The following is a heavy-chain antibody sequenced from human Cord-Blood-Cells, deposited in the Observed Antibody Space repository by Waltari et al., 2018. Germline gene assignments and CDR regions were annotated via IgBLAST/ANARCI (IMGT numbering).Heavy chain of an antibody. D-gene: IGHD6-13*01. CDR1: GYPFTDYY. V-gene: IGHV1-69-2*01. Sequence: EVQLVQSGAEVKKPGATVKISCKVSGYPFTDYYINWVQQAPGQGLEWMGLVDPEDGETIYAGKFQGRVTITAETSTDTAYMELSSLRSEDTAVYYCATVPIAAAGSRDYWYFDLWGRGTLVTVSS. CDR3: ATVPIAAAGSRDYWYFDL. J-gene: IGHJ2*01. CDR2: VDPEDGET.